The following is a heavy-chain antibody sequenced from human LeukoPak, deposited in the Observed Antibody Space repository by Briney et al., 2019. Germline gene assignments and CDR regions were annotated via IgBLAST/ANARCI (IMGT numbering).Heavy chain of an antibody. CDR2: VYYSGST. J-gene: IGHJ4*02. D-gene: IGHD3-9*01. CDR1: GGSISSSSYY. V-gene: IGHV4-39*07. Sequence: PSETLSLTCTVSGGSISSSSYYWGWIRQPPGKGLEWIGSVYYSGSTYYNPSLKSRVTISVDTSKNQFSLKLSSVTAADTAVYYCARARVLRYLDWLSYFDYWGQGTLVTVSS. CDR3: ARARVLRYLDWLSYFDY.